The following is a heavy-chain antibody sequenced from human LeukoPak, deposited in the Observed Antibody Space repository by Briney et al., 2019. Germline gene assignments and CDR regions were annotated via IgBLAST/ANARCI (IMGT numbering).Heavy chain of an antibody. J-gene: IGHJ3*02. D-gene: IGHD3-9*01. CDR2: IYHSGST. CDR3: ARTKHYDILTGLDAFDI. CDR1: GYSISSGYY. V-gene: IGHV4-38-2*01. Sequence: SETLSLTCAASGYSISSGYYWGWIRQPPGKGRGWIGSIYHSGSTYYNPSLKSRVTISVDTSKNEFSLKLSSVTAADTAVYYCARTKHYDILTGLDAFDIWGQGTMVTVSS.